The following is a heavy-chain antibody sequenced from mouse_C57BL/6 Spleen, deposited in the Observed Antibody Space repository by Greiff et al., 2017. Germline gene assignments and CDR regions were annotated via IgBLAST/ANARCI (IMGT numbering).Heavy chain of an antibody. Sequence: VKLMESGPGLVAPSQSLSITCTVSGFSLTSYGVHWVRQPPGKGLEWLVVIWSDGSTTYNSALKSRLSISKDNSKIQVFLKMNRLQTDDTAMYYGARHRTIYAGAMGDWGQGTSVTVSS. CDR3: ARHRTIYAGAMGD. J-gene: IGHJ4*01. D-gene: IGHD1-1*01. CDR2: IWSDGST. V-gene: IGHV2-6-1*01. CDR1: GFSLTSYG.